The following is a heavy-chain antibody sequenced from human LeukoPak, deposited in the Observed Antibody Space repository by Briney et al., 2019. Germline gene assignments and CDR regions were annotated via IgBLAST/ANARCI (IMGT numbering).Heavy chain of an antibody. V-gene: IGHV1-46*01. CDR2: INPSGSST. J-gene: IGHJ4*02. CDR1: GYTFTSYD. D-gene: IGHD6-6*01. CDR3: ARAFTGSSPWDY. Sequence: ASVKVSCKASGYTFTSYDINWVRQATGQGLEWMGIINPSGSSTSYAQKFQGRVTMTRDTSTSTVYMELSSLRSEDTAVYYCARAFTGSSPWDYWGQGTLVTVSS.